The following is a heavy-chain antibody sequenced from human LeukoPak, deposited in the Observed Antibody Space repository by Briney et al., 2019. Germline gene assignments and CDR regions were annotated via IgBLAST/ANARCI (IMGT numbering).Heavy chain of an antibody. D-gene: IGHD3-22*01. Sequence: SVKVSCKASGGTFSSYAISWVRQAPGQGLEWMGGIIPIFGTANYAQKFQGRVTITADESTSTAYMELSSLRSEDTAVYYCASFSGYYYFFDYWGQGTLVTVSS. J-gene: IGHJ4*02. CDR2: IIPIFGTA. CDR1: GGTFSSYA. CDR3: ASFSGYYYFFDY. V-gene: IGHV1-69*13.